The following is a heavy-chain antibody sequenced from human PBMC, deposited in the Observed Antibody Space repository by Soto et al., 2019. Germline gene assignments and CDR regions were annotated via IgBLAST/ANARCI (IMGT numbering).Heavy chain of an antibody. CDR1: GFTFSSYA. V-gene: IGHV3-30-3*01. J-gene: IGHJ6*02. CDR2: ISYDGSNK. Sequence: QVQLVESGGGVVQPGRSLRLSCAASGFTFSSYAMHWVRQAPGKGLEWVAVISYDGSNKYYADSVKGRFTISRAKSKNTLYPRMNSLRAEDTAVYYCARDGGPYCTVGSLYFARPYYYYYCMDVWGQGTTVTVSS. CDR3: ARDGGPYCTVGSLYFARPYYYYYCMDV. D-gene: IGHD2-15*01.